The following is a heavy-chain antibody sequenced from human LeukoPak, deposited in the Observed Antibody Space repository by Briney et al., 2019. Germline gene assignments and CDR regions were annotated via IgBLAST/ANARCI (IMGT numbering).Heavy chain of an antibody. Sequence: GGSLRLSCAASGFTFNDYAMHWVRQSPGKGLEWVALIWFDGAEKFYADSVKGRLTISRDNSKNMVFLQMDSLRVEDTAVYYCATRWRNYYDSSGYDFWGQGTLVTVYS. V-gene: IGHV3-33*01. CDR3: ATRWRNYYDSSGYDF. CDR2: IWFDGAEK. J-gene: IGHJ4*02. D-gene: IGHD3-22*01. CDR1: GFTFNDYA.